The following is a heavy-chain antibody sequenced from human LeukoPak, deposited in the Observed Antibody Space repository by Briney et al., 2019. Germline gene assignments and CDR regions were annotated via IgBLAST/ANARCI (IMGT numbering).Heavy chain of an antibody. D-gene: IGHD3-22*01. V-gene: IGHV3-23*01. CDR1: GFTFSTYA. Sequence: GGSLRLSCAASGFTFSTYAMSWVRQAPGKGLEWVSGISGSGGSTFYADSVKGRFTISRDSSKNTLYLQMNSLRAEDTAVYYCARRAGDYSHPYDYWGQGTLVTVSS. CDR3: ARRAGDYSHPYDY. CDR2: ISGSGGST. J-gene: IGHJ4*02.